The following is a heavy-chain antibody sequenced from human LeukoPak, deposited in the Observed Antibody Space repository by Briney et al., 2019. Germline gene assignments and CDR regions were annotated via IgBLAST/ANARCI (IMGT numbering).Heavy chain of an antibody. CDR1: SGSFSAYC. CDR3: ARQSYGGASYFFGY. Sequence: SETLSLTCTVSSGSFSAYCWTWLRQPPGKGLEWIGNIFYSGSTNYNPSLKSRVTISLDTSKKQFSLKLTSVTAADTAVYYCARQSYGGASYFFGYWGQGTLVAVSS. J-gene: IGHJ4*02. CDR2: IFYSGST. V-gene: IGHV4-59*08. D-gene: IGHD1-26*01.